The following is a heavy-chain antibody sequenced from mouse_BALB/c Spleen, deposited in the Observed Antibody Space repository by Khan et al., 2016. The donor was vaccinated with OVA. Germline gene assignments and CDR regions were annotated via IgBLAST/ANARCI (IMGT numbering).Heavy chain of an antibody. CDR2: INPTSGYT. Sequence: QVQLKQSGAELAKPGASVKMSCKASGYTFTSYWMHWIKHRPGQGLEWIGYINPTSGYTDYNQKFKDKATLTADKSSSTASIQLSSLTSDDAEVYYCAGDRIDYWGQGTALTVSS. J-gene: IGHJ2*01. CDR3: AGDRIDY. CDR1: GYTFTSYW. V-gene: IGHV1-7*01.